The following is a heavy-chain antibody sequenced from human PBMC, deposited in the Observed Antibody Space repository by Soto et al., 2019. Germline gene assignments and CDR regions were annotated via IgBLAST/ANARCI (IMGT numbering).Heavy chain of an antibody. CDR2: IYSSENT. D-gene: IGHD2-21*02. CDR3: ARDLWGYCGTDCYPLDV. CDR1: GDSVSTNSYS. Sequence: SETLSLTCTVSGDSVSTNSYSWGWIRQSPGKGLEWIGTIYSSENTYYNPSLLSRVTISVDTSKNEFSLRLNSVTAADTAVYYCARDLWGYCGTDCYPLDVWGQGTTVTVS. J-gene: IGHJ6*02. V-gene: IGHV4-39*07.